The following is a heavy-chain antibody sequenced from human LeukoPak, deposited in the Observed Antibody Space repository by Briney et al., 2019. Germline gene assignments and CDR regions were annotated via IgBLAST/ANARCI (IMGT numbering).Heavy chain of an antibody. J-gene: IGHJ5*02. D-gene: IGHD4-17*01. CDR3: ARGMTTGANNWFDP. Sequence: ASVKVSCKASGYTFTSYDINWVRQATGQGLEWMGWMNPNSGNTGYAQKFQGRVTMTRNTSINTAYMELSSLRSEDTAVYYCARGMTTGANNWFDPWAREPWSPSPQ. V-gene: IGHV1-8*01. CDR2: MNPNSGNT. CDR1: GYTFTSYD.